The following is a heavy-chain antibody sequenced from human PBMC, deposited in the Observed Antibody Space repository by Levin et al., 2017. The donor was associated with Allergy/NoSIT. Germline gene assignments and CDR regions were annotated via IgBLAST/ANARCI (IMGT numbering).Heavy chain of an antibody. CDR2: ISGSGGST. J-gene: IGHJ2*01. Sequence: GESLKISCAASGFTFSSYAMSWVRQAPGKGLEWVSAISGSGGSTYYADSVKGRFTISRDNSKNTLYLQMNSLRAEDTAVYYCAKDPGGGGGQYHWYFDLWGRGTLVTVSS. CDR1: GFTFSSYA. CDR3: AKDPGGGGGQYHWYFDL. V-gene: IGHV3-23*01. D-gene: IGHD3-16*01.